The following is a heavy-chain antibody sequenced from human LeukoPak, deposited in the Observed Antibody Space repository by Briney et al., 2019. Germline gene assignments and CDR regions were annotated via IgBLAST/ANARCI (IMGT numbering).Heavy chain of an antibody. Sequence: GGTLRLSCAGAGFTFSSHGMNWVRQAPGKGLEWVSGIGPSGDKTYYADAVKGRFTISRDNSKNTFYLSMNILRAEDTATYYCARDLGWLQLCFGGQGTLVTVSS. CDR3: ARDLGWLQLCF. CDR1: GFTFSSHG. D-gene: IGHD5-24*01. CDR2: IGPSGDKT. V-gene: IGHV3-23*01. J-gene: IGHJ4*02.